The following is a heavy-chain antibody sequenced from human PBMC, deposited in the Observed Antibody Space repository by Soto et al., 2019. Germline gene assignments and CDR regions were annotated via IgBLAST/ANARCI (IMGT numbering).Heavy chain of an antibody. CDR3: TRSYVDIVATIPPSAVDY. Sequence: GGSLRLSCTASGFTFGDYAMSWFRQAPRKGQERVGFIRSKAYGGTTEYAASVKGRFTISRDDSKSIAYLQMNSLKTEDTAVYYFTRSYVDIVATIPPSAVDYWGQGTLVTVSS. CDR1: GFTFGDYA. CDR2: IRSKAYGGTT. D-gene: IGHD5-12*01. J-gene: IGHJ4*02. V-gene: IGHV3-49*03.